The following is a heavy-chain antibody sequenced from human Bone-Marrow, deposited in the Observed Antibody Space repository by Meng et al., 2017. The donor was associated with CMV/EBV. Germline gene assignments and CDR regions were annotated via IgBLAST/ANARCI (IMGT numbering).Heavy chain of an antibody. V-gene: IGHV3-11*01. CDR1: GFSFSDYY. J-gene: IGHJ3*02. CDR2: ISNTGSTI. D-gene: IGHD5/OR15-5a*01. CDR3: ARASPSVSVFDI. Sequence: GESLKISCAASGFSFSDYYMSWIRQAPGKGLEWVSYISNTGSTIYYADSVKGRFTISRDNAKNSLYLQMNSLRAEDTAVYYCARASPSVSVFDIWGQGTMVTVSS.